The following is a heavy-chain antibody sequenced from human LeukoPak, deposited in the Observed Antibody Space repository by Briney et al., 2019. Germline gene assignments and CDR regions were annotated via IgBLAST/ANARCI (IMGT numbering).Heavy chain of an antibody. CDR1: GYSISSGYY. Sequence: PSETLSLTCAVSGYSISSGYYWGWIRQPPGKGLEWIGSIYHSGSTYYNPSLKSRVTISVDTSKNQFSLKLSSVAAADTAVYYCARDGSNYGVFDYWGQGTLVTVSS. CDR2: IYHSGST. CDR3: ARDGSNYGVFDY. D-gene: IGHD5-24*01. J-gene: IGHJ4*02. V-gene: IGHV4-38-2*02.